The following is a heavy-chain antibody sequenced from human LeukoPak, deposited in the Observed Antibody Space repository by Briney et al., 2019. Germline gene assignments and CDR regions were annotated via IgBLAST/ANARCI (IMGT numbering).Heavy chain of an antibody. Sequence: SETLSLTCSVPGDSISSYFWSWIRQPPGKGLEWIGYMHNGRYSNYNPSLKSRVTISGDTSKNQLSLKLTSVTAADTAVYYRAATIKRDYGDTNLDYWGRGTLVTVSS. CDR2: MHNGRYS. CDR3: AATIKRDYGDTNLDY. D-gene: IGHD4/OR15-4a*01. V-gene: IGHV4-59*01. CDR1: GDSISSYF. J-gene: IGHJ4*02.